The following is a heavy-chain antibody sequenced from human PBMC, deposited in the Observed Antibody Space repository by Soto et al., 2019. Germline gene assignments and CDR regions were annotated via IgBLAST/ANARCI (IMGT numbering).Heavy chain of an antibody. CDR3: ARYPEGGIAAAGSWDYYYYGMDV. J-gene: IGHJ6*01. V-gene: IGHV4-4*02. D-gene: IGHD6-13*01. Sequence: SETLSLTCAVSGGSTSSSNWWSWVRQPPGKGLEWIGEIYHSGSTNYNPTLKSRVTISVDKSKNQFSLKLSSVTAADTAVYYCARYPEGGIAAAGSWDYYYYGMDVWGLGTTVT. CDR2: IYHSGST. CDR1: GGSTSSSNW.